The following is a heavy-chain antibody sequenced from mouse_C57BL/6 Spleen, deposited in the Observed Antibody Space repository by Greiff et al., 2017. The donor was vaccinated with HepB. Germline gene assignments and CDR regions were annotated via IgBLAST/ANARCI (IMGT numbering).Heavy chain of an antibody. CDR2: IYPGDGDT. D-gene: IGHD5-5*01. CDR3: ARESLPDVTPYYYAMDY. Sequence: VQLQESGPELVKPGASVKISCKASGYAFSSSWMNWVKQRPGKGLEWIGRIYPGDGDTNYNGKFKGKATLTADKSSSTAYMQLSSLTSEDSAVYFCARESLPDVTPYYYAMDYWGQGTSVTVSS. J-gene: IGHJ4*01. CDR1: GYAFSSSW. V-gene: IGHV1-82*01.